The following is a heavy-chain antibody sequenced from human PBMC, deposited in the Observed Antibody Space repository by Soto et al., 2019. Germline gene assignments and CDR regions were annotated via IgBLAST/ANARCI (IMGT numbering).Heavy chain of an antibody. CDR1: GFTFNTYG. Sequence: GGSLRLSCAASGFTFNTYGMHWVRQAPGKGLEWVAVISYDGSEKYYVDSVKGRFTISKDNSKNTLYLQMNSLRPEDTAVYYGAKSPNFYCSSPNCYKYYFDHWGQGTRVTVSS. D-gene: IGHD2-2*02. J-gene: IGHJ4*02. V-gene: IGHV3-30*18. CDR3: AKSPNFYCSSPNCYKYYFDH. CDR2: ISYDGSEK.